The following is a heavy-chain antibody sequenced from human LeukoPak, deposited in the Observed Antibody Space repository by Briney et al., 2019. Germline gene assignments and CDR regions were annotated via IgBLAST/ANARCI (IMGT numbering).Heavy chain of an antibody. J-gene: IGHJ6*02. Sequence: GASVKVSCKASGYTFTGYYMHWVRQAPGQGLEWMGWINPNSGGTNYAQKFQGRVTMTRDTSISTAYMELSRLRSDDTAVYYCARETGYYYDSSDPHSGYYYYYGMDVWGQGTTVTVSS. CDR2: INPNSGGT. D-gene: IGHD3-22*01. CDR3: ARETGYYYDSSDPHSGYYYYYGMDV. CDR1: GYTFTGYY. V-gene: IGHV1-2*02.